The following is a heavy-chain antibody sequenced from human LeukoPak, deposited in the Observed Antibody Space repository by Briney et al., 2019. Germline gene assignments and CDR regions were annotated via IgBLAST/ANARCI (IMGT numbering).Heavy chain of an antibody. CDR1: GYTFTSYG. V-gene: IGHV1-18*01. CDR3: ARDRGTYYYDSSGYYDQ. Sequence: ASVKVSCKASGYTFTSYGISWVRQAPGQGLEWMGWISAYNGNTNYAQKLQGRVTMTTDTSTSTAYMELRGLRSDDTAVYYCARDRGTYYYDSSGYYDQWGQGTLVTVSS. D-gene: IGHD3-22*01. J-gene: IGHJ4*02. CDR2: ISAYNGNT.